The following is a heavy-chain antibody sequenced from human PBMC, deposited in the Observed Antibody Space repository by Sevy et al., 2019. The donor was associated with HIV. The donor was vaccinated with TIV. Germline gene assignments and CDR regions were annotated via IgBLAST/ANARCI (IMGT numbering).Heavy chain of an antibody. D-gene: IGHD3-10*01. V-gene: IGHV1-18*01. CDR1: GYTFTSYG. Sequence: ASAKVSCKASGYTFTSYGISWVRQAPGQGLEWMGWISAYNGNTNYAQKLQGRVTMTTDTSTSTAYMELRSLRSDDTAVYYCARDRPYYYGSGSYYIDYYYYGMDVWGQGTTVTVSS. J-gene: IGHJ6*02. CDR3: ARDRPYYYGSGSYYIDYYYYGMDV. CDR2: ISAYNGNT.